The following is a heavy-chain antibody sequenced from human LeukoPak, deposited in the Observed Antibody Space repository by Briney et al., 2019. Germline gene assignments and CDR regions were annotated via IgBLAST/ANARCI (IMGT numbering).Heavy chain of an antibody. CDR1: GFTFSSYE. CDR2: ISSSGSTI. CDR3: ARGDVERQKDSYFDY. Sequence: GGSLRLCCAASGFTFSSYEMNWVRQAPGKGLEWVSYISSSGSTIYYADSVKGRFTISRDNAKNSLYLQMNSLRAEDTAVYYCARGDVERQKDSYFDYGGREPRATVSS. D-gene: IGHD2-15*01. J-gene: IGHJ4*02. V-gene: IGHV3-48*03.